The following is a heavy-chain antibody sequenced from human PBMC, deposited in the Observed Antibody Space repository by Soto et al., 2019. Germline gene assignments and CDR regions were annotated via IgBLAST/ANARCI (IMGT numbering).Heavy chain of an antibody. V-gene: IGHV3-23*01. D-gene: IGHD4-4*01. CDR1: GFIFSSYA. CDR2: ISGSGGST. CDR3: AKASLINRDYSHYDQNPYYFDS. Sequence: EVHLLESGGGLVQPGGSLRLSCAASGFIFSSYAMSWVRQAPGTGLEWVSLISGSGGSTYYADSVKGRFTISRDNSKNTLYLQMNSLRAEDTAVYYCAKASLINRDYSHYDQNPYYFDSWGQGTLVTVSS. J-gene: IGHJ4*02.